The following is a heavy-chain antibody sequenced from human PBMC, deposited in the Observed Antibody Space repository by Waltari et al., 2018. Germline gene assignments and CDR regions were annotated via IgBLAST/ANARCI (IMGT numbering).Heavy chain of an antibody. CDR1: GFTFRNYE. CDR3: ARATYYYSGGYWDY. J-gene: IGHJ4*02. D-gene: IGHD3-22*01. CDR2: ISSDGGAI. Sequence: EVQLVESGGGLVQPGGSLRLSCVASGFTFRNYEVKWVRQAPWKGLEWVSYISSDGGAIYYADSVKGRFTISRDNAKSSLYLHMSSLRAEDTAVYYCARATYYYSGGYWDYWGQGTLVTVSS. V-gene: IGHV3-48*03.